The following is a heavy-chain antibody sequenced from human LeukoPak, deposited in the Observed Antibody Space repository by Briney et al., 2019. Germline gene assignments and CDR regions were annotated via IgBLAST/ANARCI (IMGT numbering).Heavy chain of an antibody. J-gene: IGHJ4*02. Sequence: GGSLRLSCAASGFTLSSYWMNWVRHVPGKGLVWVSRIVSDGSNTNYADSVKGRFTISRDNAKNTLYLQMNSLRVEDTAVYYCARGRPHGNDYWGQGTLVTVSS. CDR3: ARGRPHGNDY. D-gene: IGHD4-23*01. CDR2: IVSDGSNT. CDR1: GFTLSSYW. V-gene: IGHV3-74*01.